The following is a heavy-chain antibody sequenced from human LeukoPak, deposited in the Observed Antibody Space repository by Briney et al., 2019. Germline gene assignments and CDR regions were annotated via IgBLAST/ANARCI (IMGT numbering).Heavy chain of an antibody. V-gene: IGHV4-59*01. Sequence: SETLSLTCTLSGGSISTYYWSWIRQPPGKGLEWIGYIFCSGSTDDNPSFRGRVTISLDRSKKQFSLKLTSVTAADTAVYYCARGWDFGSGTYYNFDSWGQGILVTVSS. CDR2: IFCSGST. D-gene: IGHD3-10*01. J-gene: IGHJ4*02. CDR3: ARGWDFGSGTYYNFDS. CDR1: GGSISTYY.